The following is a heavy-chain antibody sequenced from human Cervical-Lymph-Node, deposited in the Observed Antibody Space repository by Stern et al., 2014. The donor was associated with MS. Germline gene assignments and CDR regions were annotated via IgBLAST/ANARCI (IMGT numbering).Heavy chain of an antibody. CDR3: VRGDTTWHYFYYGLDV. J-gene: IGHJ6*02. CDR2: INPRSNNA. V-gene: IGHV1-46*03. CDR1: GYTFTSYY. D-gene: IGHD1-14*01. Sequence: VQMVEYGAEVKKPGAAVKGSCKASGYTFTSYYMHWVRQAPGQGLEWMGVINPRSNNATYAQIFQYRVTLTSDTSTATVYMELSSLRCADTAVYYCVRGDTTWHYFYYGLDVWGQGTTVTVSS.